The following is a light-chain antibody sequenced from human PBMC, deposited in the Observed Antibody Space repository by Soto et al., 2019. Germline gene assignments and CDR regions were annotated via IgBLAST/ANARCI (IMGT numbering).Light chain of an antibody. V-gene: IGKV1-33*01. CDR3: QQYDNFPRAIN. CDR2: DAS. Sequence: DIQMTQSPSSLSASVGDRVTIACQASQDISNYLHWYQQKPGKAPKLLIYDASNLETGVPSRFSGSGSGTDFTLTISSLQPEDIATYYCQQYDNFPRAINFGQGTRLEIK. J-gene: IGKJ5*01. CDR1: QDISNY.